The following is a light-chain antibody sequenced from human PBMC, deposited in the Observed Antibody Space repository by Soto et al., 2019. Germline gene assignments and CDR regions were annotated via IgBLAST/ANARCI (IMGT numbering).Light chain of an antibody. Sequence: EIVLMQSPGTLSLSPGERATLFCRASQTVTNNYLAWYQQKPGQAPRLLVDDAYRRATGIPDRFSGSGSGTDFTLTISRVEPEDFAVYYCQQCATSPRTFGQGTKVEIK. V-gene: IGKV3-20*01. CDR1: QTVTNNY. CDR2: DAY. CDR3: QQCATSPRT. J-gene: IGKJ1*01.